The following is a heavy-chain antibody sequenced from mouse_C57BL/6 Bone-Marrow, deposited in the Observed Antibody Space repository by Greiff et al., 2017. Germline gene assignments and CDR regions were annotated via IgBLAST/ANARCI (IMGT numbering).Heavy chain of an antibody. CDR2: IDPSDSYT. Sequence: QVQLQQPGAELVKPGASVKLSCKASGYTFTSYWMQWVQQRPGQGLEWLGEIDPSDSYTNYNQKFKGKATLTVDTSSSTAYMQLSSLTSEDSAVYYCARDGYFGFAYWGQGTLVTVSA. D-gene: IGHD2-3*01. CDR3: ARDGYFGFAY. J-gene: IGHJ3*01. CDR1: GYTFTSYW. V-gene: IGHV1-50*01.